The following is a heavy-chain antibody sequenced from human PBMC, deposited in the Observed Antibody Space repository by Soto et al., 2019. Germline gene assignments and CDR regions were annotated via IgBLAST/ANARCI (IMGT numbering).Heavy chain of an antibody. D-gene: IGHD1-1*01. CDR2: INPGSGVT. CDR3: ARVAGHKNARFDT. CDR1: GYSFTKYH. J-gene: IGHJ4*02. V-gene: IGHV1-2*02. Sequence: QVQLVQSGAEVKKPGASVKVSCKASGYSFTKYHMHWVRQAPGQGLEWMGWINPGSGVTNQAQKFQGRVTMTRDTSITTTYMELNSLKSDDTAVYYCARVAGHKNARFDTWGQGALVTVSS.